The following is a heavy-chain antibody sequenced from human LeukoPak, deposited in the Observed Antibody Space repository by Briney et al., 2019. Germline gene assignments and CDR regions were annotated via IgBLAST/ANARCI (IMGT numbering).Heavy chain of an antibody. CDR2: IYYSGST. CDR1: GGSISSSSYY. J-gene: IGHJ6*03. Sequence: SETLSLTCTVSGGSISSSSYYWGWIRQPPGKGLEWIGSIYYSGSTYYNPSLKSRVTISVDTSKNQFSLKLSSVTAADTAVYYCARSPFYSYYCMDVWGKGTTVTVSS. CDR3: ARSPFYSYYCMDV. V-gene: IGHV4-39*07.